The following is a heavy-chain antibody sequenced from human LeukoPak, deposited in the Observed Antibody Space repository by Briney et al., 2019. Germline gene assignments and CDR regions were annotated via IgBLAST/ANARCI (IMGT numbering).Heavy chain of an antibody. CDR3: ARDKSVDFWSGYYTLFDY. CDR2: IYTSGST. CDR1: GGSISRYY. J-gene: IGHJ4*02. Sequence: SETLSLTCTVSGGSISRYYRSWIRQPAGKGLEWIGRIYTSGSTNYNPSLKSRVTMSVDTSKNQFSLKLSSVTAADTAVYYCARDKSVDFWSGYYTLFDYWGQGTLVTVSS. V-gene: IGHV4-4*07. D-gene: IGHD3-3*01.